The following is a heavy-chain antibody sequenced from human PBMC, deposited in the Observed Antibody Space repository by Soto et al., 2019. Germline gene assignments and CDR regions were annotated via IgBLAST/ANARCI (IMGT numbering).Heavy chain of an antibody. CDR3: ARDECGGDCYLDY. CDR1: GFNFSSYA. Sequence: QVQLVESGGGVVQPGRTLRLSCAASGFNFSSYAMHWVRQAPGKGLVWVAVISYDGSNKYYADSVKGRFTISRDNSKNTLYLQVNSLSAEDTAVYYCARDECGGDCYLDYWGQGTLVTVSS. D-gene: IGHD2-21*02. CDR2: ISYDGSNK. V-gene: IGHV3-30-3*01. J-gene: IGHJ4*02.